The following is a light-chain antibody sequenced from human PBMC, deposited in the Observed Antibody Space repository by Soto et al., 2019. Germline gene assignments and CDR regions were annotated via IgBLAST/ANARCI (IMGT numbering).Light chain of an antibody. CDR2: WAS. CDR1: QSVLYSSNIKNY. V-gene: IGKV4-1*01. CDR3: QQYYSTLLT. Sequence: DIVMTQSPDSLAVSLGERATINCKSSQSVLYSSNIKNYLAWYQQKPGQPSKLLIYWASTRECGVSDRFSGSGSGTDFTLTISSLQAEDVAVYYCQQYYSTLLTFGAGTKVEIK. J-gene: IGKJ4*01.